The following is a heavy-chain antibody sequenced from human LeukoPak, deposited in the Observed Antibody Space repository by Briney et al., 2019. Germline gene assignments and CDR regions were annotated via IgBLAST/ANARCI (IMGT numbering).Heavy chain of an antibody. D-gene: IGHD3-16*01. CDR1: GYTFTSYY. CDR2: INPSGGGT. J-gene: IGHJ4*02. V-gene: IGHV1-46*01. CDR3: ARVLGLRSPFDY. Sequence: ASVKVSCKASGYTFTSYYMHWVRQAPGQGLEWMGIINPSGGGTSYAQKFQGRVTMTRDTSTSTVYMELSSLRSEDTAVYYSARVLGLRSPFDYWGQGTLVTVSS.